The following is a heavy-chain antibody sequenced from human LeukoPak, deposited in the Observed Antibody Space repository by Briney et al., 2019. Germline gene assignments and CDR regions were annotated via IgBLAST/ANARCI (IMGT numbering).Heavy chain of an antibody. J-gene: IGHJ6*03. Sequence: PGGSLRLSXAASGFTFSSYAMSWVGQPPGKGLEWVSAISGSGGSTYYADSVKGRFTISRDNSKNTLYLQMNSLRAEDTAVYYCAKVYGAYYYYYMDVWGKGTTVTVSS. CDR1: GFTFSSYA. CDR2: ISGSGGST. D-gene: IGHD4-17*01. CDR3: AKVYGAYYYYYMDV. V-gene: IGHV3-23*01.